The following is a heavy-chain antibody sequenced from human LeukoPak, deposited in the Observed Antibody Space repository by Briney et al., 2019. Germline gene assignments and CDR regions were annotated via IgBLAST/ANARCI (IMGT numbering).Heavy chain of an antibody. CDR1: GGSFSGYH. V-gene: IGHV4-34*01. Sequence: PSETLSLTCAVYGGSFSGYHWSWIRQPPGKGLEWIGEINHSGSTNYNPSLKSRVTISVDTSKNQFSLKLGSVTAADTAMYYCARGRQQMVLGTDYWGQGTLVTVSS. D-gene: IGHD6-13*01. CDR2: INHSGST. CDR3: ARGRQQMVLGTDY. J-gene: IGHJ4*02.